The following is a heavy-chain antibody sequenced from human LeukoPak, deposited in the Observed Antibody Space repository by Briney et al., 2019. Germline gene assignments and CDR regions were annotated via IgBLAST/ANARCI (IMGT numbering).Heavy chain of an antibody. Sequence: SETLSLTCTVSGDSISSNHWSWIRQPPGKGLEWIGYISYSGSTSYNPSLKSRVTISVDTSKNQFSLKLSSVTAADSAVYYCARVGRGDHTWGSYSCDHWGQGTLVTVSS. D-gene: IGHD3-16*01. CDR2: ISYSGST. CDR1: GDSISSNH. V-gene: IGHV4-59*01. CDR3: ARVGRGDHTWGSYSCDH. J-gene: IGHJ4*02.